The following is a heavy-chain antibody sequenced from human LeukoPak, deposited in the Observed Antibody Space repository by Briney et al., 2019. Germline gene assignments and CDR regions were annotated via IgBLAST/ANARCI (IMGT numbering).Heavy chain of an antibody. Sequence: GGSLRLSCAASGFTFSSYEMNWVRQAPGKGLEWVSYITSGGTTMYYADSVKGRFTISRDNAKNSLYLQMNSLRAEDTAVYYCAREIYCSSTSCYIVWGQGTTVTVSS. V-gene: IGHV3-48*03. J-gene: IGHJ6*02. D-gene: IGHD2-2*02. CDR3: AREIYCSSTSCYIV. CDR1: GFTFSSYE. CDR2: ITSGGTTM.